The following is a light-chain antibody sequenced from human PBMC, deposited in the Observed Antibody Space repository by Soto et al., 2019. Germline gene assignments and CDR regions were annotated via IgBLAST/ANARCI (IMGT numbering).Light chain of an antibody. CDR1: SSDVGGYNY. V-gene: IGLV2-14*01. CDR2: DVS. Sequence: QSVLAQPASVSGSPGQSITISCTGTSSDVGGYNYVSWYQQHLGKAPKLMIYDVSNRPSGVSNRFSGSKSGNTASLTISGFQAEDEADYYCSSYTSSSTIYVFGTGTKVTVL. J-gene: IGLJ1*01. CDR3: SSYTSSSTIYV.